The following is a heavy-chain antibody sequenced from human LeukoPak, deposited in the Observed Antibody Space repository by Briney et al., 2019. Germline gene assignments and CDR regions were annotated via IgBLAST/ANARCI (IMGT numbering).Heavy chain of an antibody. V-gene: IGHV4-38-2*01. CDR1: GYSISSGYY. J-gene: IGHJ4*02. D-gene: IGHD6-19*01. CDR2: IYHSGST. CDR3: ARKGVAVASFDY. Sequence: SETLSLTCAVSGYSISSGYYWGWIRQPPGKGLEWIGSIYHSGSTYYNPSLKSRVTISVDTSKNQFSLRLSSVTAADTAVYYCARKGVAVASFDYWGQGTLVTVSS.